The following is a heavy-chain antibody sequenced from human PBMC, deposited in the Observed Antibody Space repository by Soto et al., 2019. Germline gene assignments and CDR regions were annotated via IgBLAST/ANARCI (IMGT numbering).Heavy chain of an antibody. CDR1: GYTFTSYG. D-gene: IGHD6-13*01. CDR2: ISAYNGNT. CDR3: ASAFAAAGPFDS. J-gene: IGHJ4*02. Sequence: QVQLVQSGAEVKKPGASVKVSCKASGYTFTSYGISWVRQAPGQGLEWMGWISAYNGNTNSAQKLQGRVTMTTHTSTTTAYLALRSLRSDDTAVYYSASAFAAAGPFDSWGQGPLVTVSS. V-gene: IGHV1-18*01.